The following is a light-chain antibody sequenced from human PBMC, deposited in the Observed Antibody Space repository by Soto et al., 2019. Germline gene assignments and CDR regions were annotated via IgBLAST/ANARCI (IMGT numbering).Light chain of an antibody. CDR3: SSLTSSSTLGV. CDR2: EVT. J-gene: IGLJ1*01. Sequence: QSALTQPASVSGSPGQSITISCTGTSSDVGGYNYVSWYQQHPGKAPKLMIYEVTNRPSGVSNRFSGSKSGNTASLTISGLQAEDEADYYCSSLTSSSTLGVFGTGTKVTVL. CDR1: SSDVGGYNY. V-gene: IGLV2-14*01.